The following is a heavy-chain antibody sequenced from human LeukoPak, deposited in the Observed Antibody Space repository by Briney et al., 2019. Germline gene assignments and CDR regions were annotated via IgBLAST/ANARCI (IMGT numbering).Heavy chain of an antibody. V-gene: IGHV4-59*01. D-gene: IGHD3-10*01. Sequence: SETLSLTCTVSGGSISSYYWSWIRQPPGKGLEWIGYIYYSGSTNYNPSLKSRVTISVDTSKNQFSLKLSSMTAADTAVYYCARGLVPTMVHGSWFDPWGQGTLVTVSS. CDR1: GGSISSYY. CDR2: IYYSGST. J-gene: IGHJ5*02. CDR3: ARGLVPTMVHGSWFDP.